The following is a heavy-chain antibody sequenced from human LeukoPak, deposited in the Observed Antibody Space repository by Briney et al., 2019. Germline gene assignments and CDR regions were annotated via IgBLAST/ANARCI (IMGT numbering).Heavy chain of an antibody. D-gene: IGHD2-15*01. J-gene: IGHJ4*02. Sequence: GGSLRLSCAASGFTFSTYAMTWVRQAPGKGLESVSLISATGSTIYYADSVKGRFTISRDNSKNTLYLQMNSLRAEDTAVYYCARGYCSGGSCYSSLFDYWGQGTLVTVSS. CDR2: ISATGSTI. CDR1: GFTFSTYA. CDR3: ARGYCSGGSCYSSLFDY. V-gene: IGHV3-23*01.